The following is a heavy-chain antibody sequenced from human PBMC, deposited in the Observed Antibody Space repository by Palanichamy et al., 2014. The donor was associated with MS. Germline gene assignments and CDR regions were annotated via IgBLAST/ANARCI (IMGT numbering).Heavy chain of an antibody. CDR2: IYPGDSDT. CDR1: GYNFTSYW. CDR3: ARSPHGRPSSSDY. Sequence: EVQLVQSGAEVKKPGESLKISCQGSGYNFTSYWIGWVRQMPGKGLEWMGIIYPGDSDTRYSPSFQGLVTISADKSISTAYLQWTSLKASDTAIYYCARSPHGRPSSSDYWGQGTLVTVSS. J-gene: IGHJ4*02. V-gene: IGHV5-51*01. D-gene: IGHD1-26*01.